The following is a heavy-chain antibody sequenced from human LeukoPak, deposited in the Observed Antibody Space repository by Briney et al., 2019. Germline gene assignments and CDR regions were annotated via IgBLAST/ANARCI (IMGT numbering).Heavy chain of an antibody. J-gene: IGHJ3*02. CDR1: GYTFTGYH. Sequence: GASVKVSCKASGYTFTGYHMHWVRQAPGQGLEWMGIINPSGGSTSYAQKFQGRVTMTRDTSTSTVYMELSSLRSEDTAVYYCARGQGPRDAFDIWGQGTMVTVSS. CDR3: ARGQGPRDAFDI. V-gene: IGHV1-46*01. CDR2: INPSGGST.